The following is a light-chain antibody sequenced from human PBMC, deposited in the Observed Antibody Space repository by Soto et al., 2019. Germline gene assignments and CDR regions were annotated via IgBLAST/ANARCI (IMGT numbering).Light chain of an antibody. CDR2: DTS. CDR3: QQYSMWLWT. Sequence: EIVMTQSPATLSVSPGERATLSCRASQSHSGKLAWFQQRPGQAPRLLIYDTSTRATGIPARFSGSGSGTEFTLTISSLQSEDFAVYYCQQYSMWLWTFGQGTKLEIK. J-gene: IGKJ1*01. V-gene: IGKV3-15*01. CDR1: QSHSGK.